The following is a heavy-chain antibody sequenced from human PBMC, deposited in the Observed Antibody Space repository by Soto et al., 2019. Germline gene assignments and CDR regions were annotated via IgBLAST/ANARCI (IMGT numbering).Heavy chain of an antibody. Sequence: PGGSLRLSCAASGFTFSNYDMHWVRQGTGKGLEWVSTIGTAGDTYYPGSVKGRFTISRENAKNSLYLQMNSLRTEDTAFYYCVKVLTQSSWNDGLDSWGQGTLVTVSS. CDR1: GFTFSNYD. J-gene: IGHJ4*02. CDR3: VKVLTQSSWNDGLDS. CDR2: IGTAGDT. V-gene: IGHV3-13*01. D-gene: IGHD1-1*01.